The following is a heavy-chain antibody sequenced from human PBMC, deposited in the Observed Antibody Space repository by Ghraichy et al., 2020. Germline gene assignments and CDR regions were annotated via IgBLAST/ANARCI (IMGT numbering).Heavy chain of an antibody. D-gene: IGHD3-22*01. Sequence: SETLSLTCTVSGGSISSYYWSWIRQPPGKGLEWIGYIYYSGSTNYNPSLKSRVTISVDTSKNQFSLKLSSVTAADTAVYYCARASYYYDSSGYYPFAYWGQGTLVTVSS. CDR2: IYYSGST. V-gene: IGHV4-59*01. CDR3: ARASYYYDSSGYYPFAY. J-gene: IGHJ4*02. CDR1: GGSISSYY.